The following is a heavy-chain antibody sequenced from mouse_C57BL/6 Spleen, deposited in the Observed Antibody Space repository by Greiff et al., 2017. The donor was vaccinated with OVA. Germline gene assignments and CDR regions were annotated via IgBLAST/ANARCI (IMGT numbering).Heavy chain of an antibody. J-gene: IGHJ4*01. CDR3: AGLRSLYAMDY. CDR1: GYAFSSSW. V-gene: IGHV1-82*01. CDR2: IYPGDGDT. Sequence: VQLQQSGPELVKPGASVKISCKASGYAFSSSWMNWVKQRPGKGLEWIGRIYPGDGDTNYNGKFKGKATLTADKSSSTAYMQHSSLTSEDSAVYCYAGLRSLYAMDYWGQGTSVTVSS. D-gene: IGHD2-4*01.